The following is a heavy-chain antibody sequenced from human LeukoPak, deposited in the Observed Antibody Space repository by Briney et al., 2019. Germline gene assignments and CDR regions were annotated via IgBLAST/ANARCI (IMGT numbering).Heavy chain of an antibody. CDR1: GFTFSSYS. Sequence: GGSLRLSCAASGFTFSSYSMSWVRQAPGKGLESVAFIQSVGTTKYVDSVKGRFTISRDISKNTLYLQMNSLRVEDTAVYYCAKDHPVLHYWGQGTLVTVSS. CDR2: IQSVGTTK. CDR3: AKDHPVLHY. J-gene: IGHJ4*02. V-gene: IGHV3-30*02.